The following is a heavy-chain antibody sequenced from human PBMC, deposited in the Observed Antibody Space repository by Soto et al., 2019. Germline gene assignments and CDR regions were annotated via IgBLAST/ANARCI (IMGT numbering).Heavy chain of an antibody. CDR2: IYYSGST. V-gene: IGHV4-31*03. Sequence: QVQLQESGPGLVKPSQSLSLTCTVSGGSINSGAFYWTWIRQHPGKGLEWIGYIYYSGSTDYNPSLKSRLTISLDKSKNQFSLKLTSVTAADTAVYYCAREPLYGETRGDYFDYWGLGTLVTVSS. D-gene: IGHD4-17*01. J-gene: IGHJ4*02. CDR3: AREPLYGETRGDYFDY. CDR1: GGSINSGAFY.